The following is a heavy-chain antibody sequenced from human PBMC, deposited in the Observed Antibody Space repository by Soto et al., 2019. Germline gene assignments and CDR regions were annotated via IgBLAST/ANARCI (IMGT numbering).Heavy chain of an antibody. D-gene: IGHD4-17*01. J-gene: IGHJ3*02. V-gene: IGHV4-30-2*01. CDR2: IYHSGST. CDR1: GGSISSGGYS. Sequence: PSETLSLTCAVSGGSISSGGYSWSWIRQPPGKGLEWIGYIYHSGSTYYNPSLKSRVTISVDRSKNQFSLKLSSVTAADTAVYYCARALDYGDYVDAIDIWGQGTIVTVSS. CDR3: ARALDYGDYVDAIDI.